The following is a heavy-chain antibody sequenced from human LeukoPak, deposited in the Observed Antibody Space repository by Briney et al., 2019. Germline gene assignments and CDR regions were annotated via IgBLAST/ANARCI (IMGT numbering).Heavy chain of an antibody. CDR3: ARVGWGFNCSGGSCYPDY. CDR1: GYTFTSYY. Sequence: ASVKVSCKASGYTFTSYYMHWVRQAPGEGREWMGIINPSGGRTSYAQKIQGRVTMTRDTSTSTVYMELSSLRSEDTAVYYCARVGWGFNCSGGSCYPDYWGQGTLVTVSS. J-gene: IGHJ4*02. CDR2: INPSGGRT. V-gene: IGHV1-46*01. D-gene: IGHD2-15*01.